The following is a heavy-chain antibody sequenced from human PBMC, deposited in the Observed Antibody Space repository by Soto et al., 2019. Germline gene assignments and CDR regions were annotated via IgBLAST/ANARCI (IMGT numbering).Heavy chain of an antibody. CDR1: GGSISSGDYY. V-gene: IGHV4-30-4*01. J-gene: IGHJ5*02. Sequence: QVQLQESGPGLVKPSQTLSLTCTVSGGSISSGDYYWSWIRHPPGKGLEWIGYIYYSGSTYYNPSLKSRLTISVDTSKNQFSLKLSSVTAADTAVYYCARESSGSSSWYEYWFDPWGQGTLVTVSS. D-gene: IGHD6-13*01. CDR2: IYYSGST. CDR3: ARESSGSSSWYEYWFDP.